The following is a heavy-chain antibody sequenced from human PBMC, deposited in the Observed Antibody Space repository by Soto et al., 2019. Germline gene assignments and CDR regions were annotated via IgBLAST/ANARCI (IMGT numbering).Heavy chain of an antibody. CDR3: ARRCDPSVAFCYPALDH. D-gene: IGHD2-15*01. Sequence: GGSLRLSCAASGFIFSTYNMNWVRQAPGKGLVWVSHIDSDGSIITYADSVKGRFTISRDNAKNTLYLQMNSLRAEDTAVYYCARRCDPSVAFCYPALDHWGQGTLVTVSS. J-gene: IGHJ4*02. CDR1: GFIFSTYN. V-gene: IGHV3-74*01. CDR2: IDSDGSII.